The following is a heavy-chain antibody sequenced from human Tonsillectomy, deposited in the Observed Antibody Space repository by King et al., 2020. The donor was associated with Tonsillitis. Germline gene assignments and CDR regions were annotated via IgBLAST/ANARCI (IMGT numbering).Heavy chain of an antibody. CDR3: AKLSMIVVVVAATHSHFDY. J-gene: IGHJ4*02. V-gene: IGHV3-23*04. CDR1: GFTFSSYA. CDR2: ISGSGGST. Sequence: VQLVESGGGLVQPGGSLRLSCAASGFTFSSYAMSWVRQAPGKGLEWVSAISGSGGSTYYADSVKGRFTISRDNSKNTLYLQMNSLRAEDTAVYYCAKLSMIVVVVAATHSHFDYWGQGTLVTVSS. D-gene: IGHD2-15*01.